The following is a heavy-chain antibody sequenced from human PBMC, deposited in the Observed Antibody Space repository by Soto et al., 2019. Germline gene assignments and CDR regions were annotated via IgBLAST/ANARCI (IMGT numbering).Heavy chain of an antibody. D-gene: IGHD2-2*01. CDR3: SIGSWSAETFDI. J-gene: IGHJ3*02. Sequence: SVKVSCKAAGGTFSTYTLIWVRQAPGQGLEWMGRIIPMLAVTNSAQRFQGRVTLTADKSTSTAFMELTSLRSDDTAVYYCSIGSWSAETFDIWGQGTRVTVSS. CDR1: GGTFSTYT. V-gene: IGHV1-69*02. CDR2: IIPMLAVT.